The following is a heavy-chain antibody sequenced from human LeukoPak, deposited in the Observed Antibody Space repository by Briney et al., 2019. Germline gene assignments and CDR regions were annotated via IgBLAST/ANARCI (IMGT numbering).Heavy chain of an antibody. CDR2: IYSGGST. V-gene: IGHV3-66*02. CDR3: ARDALIAAAGTGNY. Sequence: PGGSLRLSCAASGFTVSSNYMSWVRQAPGKGLEWVSVIYSGGSTYYADSVKGRFTISRDNSKNTLYLQMNSLRAEDTAVYYCARDALIAAAGTGNYWGQGTLVNVSS. CDR1: GFTVSSNY. D-gene: IGHD6-13*01. J-gene: IGHJ4*02.